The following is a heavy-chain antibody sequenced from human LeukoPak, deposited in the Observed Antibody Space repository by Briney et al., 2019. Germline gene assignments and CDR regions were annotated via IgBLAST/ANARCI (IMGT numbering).Heavy chain of an antibody. CDR1: RGSISSSSYY. J-gene: IGHJ6*03. CDR3: ATLSYSYYYLDV. V-gene: IGHV4-39*01. CDR2: IYYSGST. Sequence: SETLSLTCTVSRGSISSSSYYWGWIRQPPGKGLEWIGNIYYSGSTYYNPSLKSRATISVDTSKNQFSLKPSSVTAADTAVYYCATLSYSYYYLDVWGKGTTVTVS.